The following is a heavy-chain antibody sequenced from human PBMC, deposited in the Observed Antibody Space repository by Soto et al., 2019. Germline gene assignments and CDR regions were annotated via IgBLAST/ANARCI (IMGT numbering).Heavy chain of an antibody. J-gene: IGHJ4*02. D-gene: IGHD3-9*01. Sequence: GGSLRLSCAASGFTFSSYWMSWVRQAPGKGLEWVANIKQDGSEKYYVDSVKGRFTISRDNAKNSLYLQMNSLRAEDTAVYYCARDLYYAILTGLDYWGQGTLVTVSS. CDR2: IKQDGSEK. V-gene: IGHV3-7*04. CDR1: GFTFSSYW. CDR3: ARDLYYAILTGLDY.